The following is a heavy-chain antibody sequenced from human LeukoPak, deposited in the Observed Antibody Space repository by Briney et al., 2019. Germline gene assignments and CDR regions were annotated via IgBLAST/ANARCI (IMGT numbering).Heavy chain of an antibody. J-gene: IGHJ6*02. CDR2: IIPIFGTA. D-gene: IGHD2-8*01. V-gene: IGHV1-69*13. CDR3: AREELIASCTKGVCSMDV. CDR1: GGTFSSYA. Sequence: GASVKVSCKASGGTFSSYAISWVRQAPGQGLEWMGGIIPIFGTANYAQKFQGRVTITADESTSTAYMELSSLRSEDTAVYYCAREELIASCTKGVCSMDVWGQGTTVTVSS.